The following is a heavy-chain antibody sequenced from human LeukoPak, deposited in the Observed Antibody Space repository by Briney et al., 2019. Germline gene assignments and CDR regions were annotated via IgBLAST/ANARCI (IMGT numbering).Heavy chain of an antibody. CDR2: ISAYNGNT. CDR1: GYTFTGYY. D-gene: IGHD6-19*01. Sequence: ASVKVSCKASGYTFTGYYMHWVRQAPGQGLEWMGWISAYNGNTNYAQKLQGRVTMTTDTSTSTAYMELRSLRSDDTAVYYCARDLPMFRIAVAGLPDPWGQGTLVTVSS. CDR3: ARDLPMFRIAVAGLPDP. J-gene: IGHJ5*02. V-gene: IGHV1-18*04.